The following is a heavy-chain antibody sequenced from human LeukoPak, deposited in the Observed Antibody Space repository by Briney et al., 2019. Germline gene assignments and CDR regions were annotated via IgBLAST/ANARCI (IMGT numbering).Heavy chain of an antibody. V-gene: IGHV3-7*02. CDR1: GFTFSSYW. D-gene: IGHD1-26*01. CDR3: ASQWGRGNGYFEF. J-gene: IGHJ4*02. CDR2: IKQDASEK. Sequence: PGGSLRLSCAASGFTFSSYWIIWVRQAPGKGLEWVANIKQDASEKYYVDSVKGRFTISRDNAKNSLYVQMNSLRAEDTAVYYCASQWGRGNGYFEFWGQGTLVTVSS.